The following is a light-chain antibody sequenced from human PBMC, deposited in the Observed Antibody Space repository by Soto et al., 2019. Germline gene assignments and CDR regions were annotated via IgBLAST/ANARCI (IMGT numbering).Light chain of an antibody. Sequence: DIQMTQSPSTLSASVGDRVTITCRASQSISSRLAWYQQKPGKAPKVLMYDASRLESGVPSRFSGSCFWTEFPFFIRRLQPDDFANYYCQQHNTYLWTFGQGNKV. CDR1: QSISSR. V-gene: IGKV1-5*01. CDR3: QQHNTYLWT. CDR2: DAS. J-gene: IGKJ1*01.